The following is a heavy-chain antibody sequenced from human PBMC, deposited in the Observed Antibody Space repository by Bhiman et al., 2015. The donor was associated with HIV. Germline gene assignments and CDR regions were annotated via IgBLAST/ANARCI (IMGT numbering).Heavy chain of an antibody. V-gene: IGHV3-30-3*01. J-gene: IGHJ4*02. CDR1: GFTFSTHA. CDR2: ISYDGSNK. Sequence: QVQLVESGGGVVQPGRSLRLSCAASGFTFSTHAMHWVRQAPGKGLEWVAVISYDGSNKYYADSVKGRFTISRDNSKNTLYLQMNSLRAEDTALYYCARDPPKFYDSSGYSYYFDYWGQGTLVTVSS. D-gene: IGHD3-22*01. CDR3: ARDPPKFYDSSGYSYYFDY.